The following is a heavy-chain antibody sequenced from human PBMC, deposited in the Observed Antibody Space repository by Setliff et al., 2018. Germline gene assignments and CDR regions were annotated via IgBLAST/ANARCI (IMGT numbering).Heavy chain of an antibody. J-gene: IGHJ3*02. D-gene: IGHD6-13*01. CDR3: ASAGHSGSWFPFDAFHI. V-gene: IGHV3-48*04. CDR2: ISSSSHII. CDR1: GFTFSTHS. Sequence: GGSLRLSCAASGFTFSTHSMNWVRQAPGKGLEWVSYISSSSHIISYADSVKGRFTISRDNAKNSLYLQMNSLRAEDTAVYYCASAGHSGSWFPFDAFHIWGQGTMVTVSS.